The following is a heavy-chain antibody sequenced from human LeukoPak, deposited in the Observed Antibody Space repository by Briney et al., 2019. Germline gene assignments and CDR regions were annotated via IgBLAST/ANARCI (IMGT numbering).Heavy chain of an antibody. CDR3: ARLNCSGGSCYSVDH. J-gene: IGHJ5*02. D-gene: IGHD2-15*01. Sequence: PGGSLRLSCAASGFTFSIYSMNWVRQAPGKGLELVSSISPSSSYIYYADSVKGRFTVSRDNAKNSLYLQMNSLRAEDTAVYYCARLNCSGGSCYSVDHWGQGTLVTVSS. CDR1: GFTFSIYS. V-gene: IGHV3-21*01. CDR2: ISPSSSYI.